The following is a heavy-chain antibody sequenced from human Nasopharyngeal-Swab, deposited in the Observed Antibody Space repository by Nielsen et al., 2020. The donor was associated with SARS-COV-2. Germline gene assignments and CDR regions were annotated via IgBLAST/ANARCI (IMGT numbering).Heavy chain of an antibody. V-gene: IGHV3-53*01. J-gene: IGHJ6*02. CDR2: IYSGGST. CDR3: ARGDPYYYGMDV. Sequence: GCQAPGKGLEWVSVIYSGGSTYYADSVKGRFTISRDNSKNTLYLQMNSLRAEDTAVYYCARGDPYYYGMDVWGQGTTVTVSS.